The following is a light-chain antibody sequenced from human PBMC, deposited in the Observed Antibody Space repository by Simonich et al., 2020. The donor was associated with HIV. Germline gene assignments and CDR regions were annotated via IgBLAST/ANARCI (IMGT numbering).Light chain of an antibody. CDR3: QQYNDCPPWT. CDR2: GAS. J-gene: IGKJ1*01. V-gene: IGKV3-15*01. Sequence: EIVMTQSPATLSVSPGERATLSCRASQSVSSNLAWYQQKPGQAPRLLIYGASTRATGIPDRFSGGGAGTEFTLTISSMQSEDFAVYYCQQYNDCPPWTFGQGTKVEIK. CDR1: QSVSSN.